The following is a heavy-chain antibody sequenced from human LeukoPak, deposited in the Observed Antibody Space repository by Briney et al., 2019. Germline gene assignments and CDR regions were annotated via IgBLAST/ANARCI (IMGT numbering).Heavy chain of an antibody. V-gene: IGHV3-7*01. J-gene: IGHJ3*02. CDR3: ARDSGYNAFDI. Sequence: GGSLGLSCAAPGFTFSTFGLPWVRQAPGKGLEWLGNINEDGSVKNYVDSVKGRFTTSRDNAWNSLYLLMHSLRADDTAVYYCARDSGYNAFDIWGQGTMVTVPS. CDR2: INEDGSVK. CDR1: GFTFSTFG. D-gene: IGHD5-12*01.